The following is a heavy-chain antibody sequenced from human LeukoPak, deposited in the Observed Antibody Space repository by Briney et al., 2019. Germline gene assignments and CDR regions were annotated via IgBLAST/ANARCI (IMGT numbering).Heavy chain of an antibody. Sequence: GASVKVSCKASGYTFTGYYMHWVRQAPGQGLEWMGWINPNSGGTNYAQKFQGRVTMTRDTSISTAYMELSRLRSDDTAVYYCARDRRTGRVGRGAYYYYYYMDVWGKGTTVTVSS. CDR3: ARDRRTGRVGRGAYYYYYYMDV. D-gene: IGHD3-10*01. V-gene: IGHV1-2*02. J-gene: IGHJ6*03. CDR1: GYTFTGYY. CDR2: INPNSGGT.